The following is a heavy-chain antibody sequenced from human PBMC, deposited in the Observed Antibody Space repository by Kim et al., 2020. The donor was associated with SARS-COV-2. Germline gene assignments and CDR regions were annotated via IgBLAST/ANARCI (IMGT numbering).Heavy chain of an antibody. Sequence: GGSLRLSCAASGFTFDDYAMHWVRQAPGKGLEWVSGISWNSGSIGYADSVKGRFTISRDNAKNSLYLQMNSLRAEDTALYYCAKDYGDYGGYYFDYWGQGTLVTVSP. V-gene: IGHV3-9*01. CDR1: GFTFDDYA. CDR3: AKDYGDYGGYYFDY. CDR2: ISWNSGSI. D-gene: IGHD4-17*01. J-gene: IGHJ4*02.